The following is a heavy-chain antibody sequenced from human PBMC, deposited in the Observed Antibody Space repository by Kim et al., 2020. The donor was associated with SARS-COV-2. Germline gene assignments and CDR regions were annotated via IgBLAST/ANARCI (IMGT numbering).Heavy chain of an antibody. CDR3: ARGAFGVITDGTKAYAYYKDV. J-gene: IGHJ6*03. V-gene: IGHV4-34*01. Sequence: SETLSLRCAVNGGSFSDYYWSWIRQSPGKGLEWIGEIYHTGSTTYNKSLKSRVTISVDTSKAQFSLKLTSVTAADTAVYYCARGAFGVITDGTKAYAYYKDVWGKGTTVTVSS. D-gene: IGHD3-3*01. CDR2: IYHTGST. CDR1: GGSFSDYY.